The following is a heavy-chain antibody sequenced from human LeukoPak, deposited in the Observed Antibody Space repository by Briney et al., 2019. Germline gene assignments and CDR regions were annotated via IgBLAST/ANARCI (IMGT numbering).Heavy chain of an antibody. V-gene: IGHV4-39*07. Sequence: SETLSLTCTVSGGSISSSSYYWGWIRQPPGKGLEWIGSIYYSGSTYYNPSLKSRVTISVDTSKNQFSLKLSSVTAADTAVYYCARGGRIAAAGTINWFDPWGQGTLVTVSS. D-gene: IGHD6-13*01. J-gene: IGHJ5*02. CDR3: ARGGRIAAAGTINWFDP. CDR2: IYYSGST. CDR1: GGSISSSSYY.